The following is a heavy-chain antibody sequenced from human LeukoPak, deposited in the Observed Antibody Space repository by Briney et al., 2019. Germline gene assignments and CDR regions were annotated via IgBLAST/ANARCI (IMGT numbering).Heavy chain of an antibody. V-gene: IGHV4-38-2*01. Sequence: SETLSLTCAVSGYSINSGYYWGWIRQPPGKGLEWIGSIYHSGSTYYNPSLKSRVTISVDTSKNQFSLKLSSVTAADTAVYYCAHGGYSSGWYVELIDYWGQGTLVTVSS. CDR2: IYHSGST. J-gene: IGHJ4*02. D-gene: IGHD6-19*01. CDR3: AHGGYSSGWYVELIDY. CDR1: GYSINSGYY.